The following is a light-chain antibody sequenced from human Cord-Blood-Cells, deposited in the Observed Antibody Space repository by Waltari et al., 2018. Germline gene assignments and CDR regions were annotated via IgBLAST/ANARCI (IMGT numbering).Light chain of an antibody. CDR1: SSDVGRYNL. J-gene: IGLJ3*02. Sequence: QSALTQPAPVSGSPGQSITISCTGTSSDVGRYNLVSWYQQHPGKAPKLMIYEGSKRPSGVSNRFSGSKSGNTASLTISGLQAEDEADYYCCSYAGSSTFRVFGGGTKLTVL. V-gene: IGLV2-23*03. CDR2: EGS. CDR3: CSYAGSSTFRV.